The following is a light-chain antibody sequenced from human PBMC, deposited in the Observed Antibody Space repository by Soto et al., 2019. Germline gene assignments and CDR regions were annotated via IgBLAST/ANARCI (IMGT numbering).Light chain of an antibody. CDR1: RGIGNA. J-gene: IGKJ1*01. CDR3: QKYDSAPT. Sequence: DIQMTQSPSSLSASVEDRVTITCRPSRGIGNALAWYQQKPGTVPKLLIHSASTLQSGVPSRFSGSGSGTDFTLTISSLQPEDVASYYCQKYDSAPTFGPGTKVEIK. V-gene: IGKV1-27*01. CDR2: SAS.